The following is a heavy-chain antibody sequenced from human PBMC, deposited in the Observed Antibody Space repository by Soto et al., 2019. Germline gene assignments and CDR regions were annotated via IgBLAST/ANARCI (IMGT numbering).Heavy chain of an antibody. Sequence: SETLSLTCAVYGGSFSGYYWSWIRQPPGKGLEWIGEINHSGSTNYNPSLKSRVTISVDTSKNQFSLKLSSVTAADTAVYYCARSKRMVRGVIITRRWFDPWGQGTLVTVS. V-gene: IGHV4-34*01. CDR3: ARSKRMVRGVIITRRWFDP. CDR1: GGSFSGYY. J-gene: IGHJ5*02. CDR2: INHSGST. D-gene: IGHD3-10*01.